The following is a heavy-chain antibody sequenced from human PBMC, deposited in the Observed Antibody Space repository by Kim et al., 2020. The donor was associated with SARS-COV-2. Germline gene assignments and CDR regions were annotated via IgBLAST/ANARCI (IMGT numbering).Heavy chain of an antibody. J-gene: IGHJ4*02. CDR1: GGSISSSSYY. V-gene: IGHV4-39*01. CDR3: ARRDGYYQ. Sequence: SETLSLTCTVSGGSISSSSYYWGWIRQPPGKGLEWIGSIYYSGSTYYNPSLKSRVTISVDTSKNQFSLKLSSVTAADTAVYYCARRDGYYQWGQGTLVTVSS. D-gene: IGHD3-22*01. CDR2: IYYSGST.